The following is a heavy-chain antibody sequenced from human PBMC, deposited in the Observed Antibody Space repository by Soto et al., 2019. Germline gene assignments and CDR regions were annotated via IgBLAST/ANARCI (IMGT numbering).Heavy chain of an antibody. CDR1: GGTFSSYA. CDR2: IIPIFGTA. CDR3: ARGRPDIALYSFDY. Sequence: GASVKVSCKASGGTFSSYAISWVRQAPGQGLEWMGGIIPIFGTANYAQKFQGRVTITADESTSTAYMELSSLRSEDTAVYYCARGRPDIALYSFDYWGQGTLFTVSS. J-gene: IGHJ4*02. V-gene: IGHV1-69*13. D-gene: IGHD2-15*01.